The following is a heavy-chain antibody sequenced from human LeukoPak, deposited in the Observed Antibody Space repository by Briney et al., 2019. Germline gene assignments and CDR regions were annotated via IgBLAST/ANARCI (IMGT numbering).Heavy chain of an antibody. CDR3: ARDYVGSSSKPYNWFDP. CDR1: GGTFSSYA. V-gene: IGHV1-2*02. D-gene: IGHD6-6*01. Sequence: ASVKVSCKASGGTFSSYAISWVRQAPGQGLEWMGWINPNSGGTNYAQKFQGRVTMTRETSISTAYMELSRLRSDDTAVYYCARDYVGSSSKPYNWFDPWGQGTLVTVSS. J-gene: IGHJ5*02. CDR2: INPNSGGT.